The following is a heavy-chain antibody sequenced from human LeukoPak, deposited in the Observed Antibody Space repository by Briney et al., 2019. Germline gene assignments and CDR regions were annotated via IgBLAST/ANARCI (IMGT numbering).Heavy chain of an antibody. J-gene: IGHJ4*02. CDR1: VYTFTISY. CDR2: MNSSGGST. V-gene: IGHV1-46*01. Sequence: ASVNVSCKTSVYTFTISYIHCVRHARGQGREEMVIMNSSGGSTDYAQKIQGRVTMTRDTSASTVYMQLSSLRSEDPAVYYCARLDTAMVTPDYWGQGTLVTVSS. CDR3: ARLDTAMVTPDY. D-gene: IGHD5-18*01.